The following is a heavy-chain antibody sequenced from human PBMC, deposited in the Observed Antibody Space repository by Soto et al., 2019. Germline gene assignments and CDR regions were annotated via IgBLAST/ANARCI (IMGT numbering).Heavy chain of an antibody. Sequence: EVQLVESGGGLIQPGGSLRLSCAASGFTVSSNYMSWVRQAPGKGLEWVSVIYSGGSTYYADSVKGRFTISRDNSKNTLYLQMTSLRAEDTAVYYCAREGYYDSRPFDYWGQGTLVTVSS. CDR1: GFTVSSNY. CDR2: IYSGGST. CDR3: AREGYYDSRPFDY. V-gene: IGHV3-53*01. D-gene: IGHD3-22*01. J-gene: IGHJ4*02.